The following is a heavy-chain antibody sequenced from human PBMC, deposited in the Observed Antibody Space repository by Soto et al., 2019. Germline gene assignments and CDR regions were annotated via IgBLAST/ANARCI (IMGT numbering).Heavy chain of an antibody. Sequence: PSETLSLTCAVYGGSFSGYYWSWIRQPPGKGLEWIGEINHSGSTNYNPSLKSRVTISADTSRNHFYLKLTSVTVADTAVYYCASAGPSSSSWLQFDPWGQGTLVTVSS. D-gene: IGHD2-2*01. CDR1: GGSFSGYY. CDR3: ASAGPSSSSWLQFDP. J-gene: IGHJ5*02. V-gene: IGHV4-34*01. CDR2: INHSGST.